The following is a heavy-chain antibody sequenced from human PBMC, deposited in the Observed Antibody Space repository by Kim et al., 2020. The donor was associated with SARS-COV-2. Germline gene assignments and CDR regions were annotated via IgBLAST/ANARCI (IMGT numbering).Heavy chain of an antibody. D-gene: IGHD3-9*01. J-gene: IGHJ4*02. Sequence: GRFTITGDNAKNSLYLQMNSLRAEDTALYYCAKDIGHDDILTGYGAYFDYWGQGTLVTVSS. V-gene: IGHV3-9*01. CDR3: AKDIGHDDILTGYGAYFDY.